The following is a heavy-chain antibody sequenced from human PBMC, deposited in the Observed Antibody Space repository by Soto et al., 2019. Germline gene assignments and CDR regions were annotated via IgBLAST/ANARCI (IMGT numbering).Heavy chain of an antibody. V-gene: IGHV3-15*07. CDR3: TRDKDIVVESAQFDY. D-gene: IGHD2-15*01. J-gene: IGHJ4*02. CDR2: IKSKTNGGTT. Sequence: PGGSLRLSCAASGFTFSNAWINWVRQAPGKGLEWVGRIKSKTNGGTTDFAAPVKGRFTISRDDSKSTLYLQMNSLRTEDTAVYFCTRDKDIVVESAQFDYWGQGTLVTVSS. CDR1: GFTFSNAW.